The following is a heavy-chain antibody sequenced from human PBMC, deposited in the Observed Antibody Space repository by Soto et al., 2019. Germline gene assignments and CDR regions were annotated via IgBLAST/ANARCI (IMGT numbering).Heavy chain of an antibody. D-gene: IGHD1-26*01. CDR3: ARDAPRRAHSFYGMDV. CDR2: IYSGGST. CDR1: GFTVSSNY. V-gene: IGHV3-53*02. J-gene: IGHJ6*02. Sequence: EVQLVETGGGLIQPGGSLRLSCAASGFTVSSNYMSWVRQAPGKGLEWVSVIYSGGSTYYADSVKGRFTISRDNSKNTLYLQMNSLRAEDTAVYYCARDAPRRAHSFYGMDVWGQGTTVTVSS.